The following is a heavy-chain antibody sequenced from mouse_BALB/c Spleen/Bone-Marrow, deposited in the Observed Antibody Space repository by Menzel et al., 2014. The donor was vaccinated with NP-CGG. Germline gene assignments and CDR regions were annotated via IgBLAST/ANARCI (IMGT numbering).Heavy chain of an antibody. D-gene: IGHD1-2*01. J-gene: IGHJ2*02. V-gene: IGHV4-1*02. CDR2: IHPDSSTI. CDR1: GFDFSRYW. Sequence: EAQLQESGGGLVQPGGSLKLSCAASGFDFSRYWMSRLRQAPGNGLESIGAIHPDSSTINYTPSLKDKFIISRDNAKNTLYLKMRKVRSEDTALYYCARKGYYGYKNYWYQGTSLTVAS. CDR3: ARKGYYGYKNY.